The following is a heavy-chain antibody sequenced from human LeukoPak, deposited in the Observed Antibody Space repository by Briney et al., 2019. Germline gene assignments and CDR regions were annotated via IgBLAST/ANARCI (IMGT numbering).Heavy chain of an antibody. Sequence: SETLSLTCAVYGGSFSGYYWSWIRQPPGKGLEWIGGINHSGSTNYNPSLKSRVTISVDTSKNQFSLKLSSVTAADTAVYYCARTSYYYDSSGYIIWGQGTLVTVSS. CDR2: INHSGST. CDR1: GGSFSGYY. V-gene: IGHV4-34*01. J-gene: IGHJ4*02. D-gene: IGHD3-22*01. CDR3: ARTSYYYDSSGYII.